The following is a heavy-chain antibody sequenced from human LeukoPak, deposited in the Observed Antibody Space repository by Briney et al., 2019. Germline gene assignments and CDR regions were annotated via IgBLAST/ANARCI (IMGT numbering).Heavy chain of an antibody. Sequence: GGSLRLSCAASAFTFTNYSMNWVRQAPGKGRDWVSGISGKGGTTSYADSVKGRFTISRDNSKDTLYLQMSSLRAEGTAVYYCARTVTTGSDYFDYWGQGTLVTVSS. D-gene: IGHD1-1*01. CDR1: AFTFTNYS. V-gene: IGHV3-23*01. CDR3: ARTVTTGSDYFDY. J-gene: IGHJ4*02. CDR2: ISGKGGTT.